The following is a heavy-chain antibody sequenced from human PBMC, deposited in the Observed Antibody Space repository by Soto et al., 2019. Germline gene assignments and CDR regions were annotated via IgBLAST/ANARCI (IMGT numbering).Heavy chain of an antibody. J-gene: IGHJ4*02. CDR2: FDPEDGET. Sequence: ASVKVSCKVSGYTLTELAIHWVRQAPGKGLEWMGGFDPEDGETIYAQKFQGRVTMTEDTSTDTAYMELSSLRSEDTAVYYCATDPSLIPAYFRYWGQGTLVTVSS. CDR3: ATDPSLIPAYFRY. V-gene: IGHV1-24*01. D-gene: IGHD3-16*01. CDR1: GYTLTELA.